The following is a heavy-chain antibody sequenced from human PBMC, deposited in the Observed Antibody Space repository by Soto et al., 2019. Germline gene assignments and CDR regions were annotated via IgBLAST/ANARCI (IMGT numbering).Heavy chain of an antibody. V-gene: IGHV3-23*01. J-gene: IGHJ4*02. CDR1: GFTFSNYA. CDR2: ISGTGTST. D-gene: IGHD3-16*01. Sequence: EVQVLESGGDLVQPGGSLRLSCVASGFTFSNYAMSWVRQAPGKGLEWVSTISGTGTSTYYADFVKGRFTISRDNSKNSLYVQMNSLRAEDTAVYYCAKHDRGDYMASWCQGTLVTVSS. CDR3: AKHDRGDYMAS.